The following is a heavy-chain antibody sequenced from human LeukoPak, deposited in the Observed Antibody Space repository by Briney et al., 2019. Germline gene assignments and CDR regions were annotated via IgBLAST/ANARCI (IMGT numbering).Heavy chain of an antibody. CDR3: ATWMVRNDFLSGAFDI. D-gene: IGHD3-3*01. CDR1: GFTFNSYS. V-gene: IGHV3-23*01. J-gene: IGHJ3*02. Sequence: GGSLRLSCAASGFTFNSYSMGRVRQAPGQGLEWVSAVSGSAYSKYYADSVKGRFTISRDNSKNTLYLQMNSLRAEDTAVYFCATWMVRNDFLSGAFDIWGQGTMVTVSS. CDR2: VSGSAYSK.